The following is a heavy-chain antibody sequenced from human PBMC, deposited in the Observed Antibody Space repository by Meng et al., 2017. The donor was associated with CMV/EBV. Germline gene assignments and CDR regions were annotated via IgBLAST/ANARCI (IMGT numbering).Heavy chain of an antibody. CDR3: AKDGITIFGVVIRAFDI. J-gene: IGHJ3*02. V-gene: IGHV3-13*01. CDR2: IGTAGDT. D-gene: IGHD3-3*01. CDR1: GFTFSSYD. Sequence: GESLKISCAASGFTFSSYDMHWVRQATGKGLEWVSAIGTAGDTYYPGSVKGRFTISRDNSKNTLYLQMNSLRAEDTAVYYCAKDGITIFGVVIRAFDIWGQGTMVTVSS.